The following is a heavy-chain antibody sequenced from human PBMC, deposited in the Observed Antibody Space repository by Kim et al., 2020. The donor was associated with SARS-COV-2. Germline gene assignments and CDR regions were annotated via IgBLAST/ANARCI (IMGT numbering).Heavy chain of an antibody. CDR3: AKLWCCCRTSCLKNYGMDV. CDR2: ISGSGGST. D-gene: IGHD2-2*01. CDR1: GFTFSSYA. Sequence: GGSLRLSCAASGFTFSSYAMSWVRQAPGKGLEWVSAISGSGGSTYYADSVKGRFTISRDNSKNTLYLQMNSLRAEDTAVYYCAKLWCCCRTSCLKNYGMDVWGQGTTVTVPS. V-gene: IGHV3-23*01. J-gene: IGHJ6*02.